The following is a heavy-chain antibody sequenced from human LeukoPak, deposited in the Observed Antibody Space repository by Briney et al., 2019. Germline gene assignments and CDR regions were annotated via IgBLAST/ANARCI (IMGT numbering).Heavy chain of an antibody. Sequence: PGGSLRLSCAASGFSFRDYTMNWVRQAPGKGLEWVASISSSSSYIYFANSVRGRFTTSRDNAKNSLYLQMNSLRAEDTAVYYCAKDSPSRTATTEVPVDYWGQGTLVTVSS. V-gene: IGHV3-21*01. CDR2: ISSSSSYI. D-gene: IGHD1/OR15-1a*01. J-gene: IGHJ4*02. CDR3: AKDSPSRTATTEVPVDY. CDR1: GFSFRDYT.